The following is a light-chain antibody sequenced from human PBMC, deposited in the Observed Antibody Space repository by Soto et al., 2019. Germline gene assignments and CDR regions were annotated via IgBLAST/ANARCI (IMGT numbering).Light chain of an antibody. Sequence: EIVLTQSPGTLSLSPGERVTLSCRASQSVRDSYLAWYQQKPGQAPRLLIYDASNRATGIPARFSGSGSGTDFTLTISSLEPEDFAVYYCQQRSNWTITFGQGTRLEIK. V-gene: IGKV3-11*01. CDR2: DAS. CDR3: QQRSNWTIT. CDR1: QSVRDSY. J-gene: IGKJ5*01.